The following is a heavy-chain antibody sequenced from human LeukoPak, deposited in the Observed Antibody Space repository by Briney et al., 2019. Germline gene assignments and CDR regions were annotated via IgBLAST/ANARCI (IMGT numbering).Heavy chain of an antibody. J-gene: IGHJ5*02. D-gene: IGHD3-22*01. CDR2: IRYDDSE. V-gene: IGHV3-30*02. Sequence: GGSLRLSCVASGVSLSEYGIHWVRQAPGKGLEWLSFIRYDDSEYYADSVKGRFAISRDNSKNTLFLQMHRLRSEDTAVYYCEKDPVNHCASSVCYGLQSWGQGALVIVSS. CDR1: GVSLSEYG. CDR3: EKDPVNHCASSVCYGLQS.